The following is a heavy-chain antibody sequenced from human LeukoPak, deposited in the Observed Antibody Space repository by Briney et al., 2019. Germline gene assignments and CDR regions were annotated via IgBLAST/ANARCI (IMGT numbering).Heavy chain of an antibody. V-gene: IGHV3-21*01. J-gene: IGHJ4*02. CDR3: ARRGGGYNDFDS. CDR1: GFTFSSYS. Sequence: GGSLRLSCVASGFTFSSYSMNWVRQAPGKGLDWVSSISSSSSYIYYADSVKGRFTISRDNAKNSLYLQMNSLRAEDTAVYYCARRGGGYNDFDSWGQGTLVTVSS. CDR2: ISSSSSYI. D-gene: IGHD5-24*01.